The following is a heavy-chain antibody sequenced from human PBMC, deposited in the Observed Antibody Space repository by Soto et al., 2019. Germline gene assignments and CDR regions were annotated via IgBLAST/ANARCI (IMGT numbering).Heavy chain of an antibody. V-gene: IGHV1-3*01. J-gene: IGHJ4*02. CDR1: GGTFSSYT. D-gene: IGHD1-26*01. CDR2: INAGNGNT. Sequence: ASVKVSCKASGGTFSSYTISWVRQAPGQGLEWMGGINAGNGNTKYSQKFQGRVTITRDTSASTAYMELSSLRSEDTAVYYCAREREDGSYDYWGQGTLVTVSS. CDR3: AREREDGSYDY.